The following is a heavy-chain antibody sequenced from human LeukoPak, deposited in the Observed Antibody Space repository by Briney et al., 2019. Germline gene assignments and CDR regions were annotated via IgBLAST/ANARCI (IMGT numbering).Heavy chain of an antibody. CDR2: INPSGDTT. J-gene: IGHJ6*04. V-gene: IGHV1-46*01. Sequence: ASVKVSCNASEYIFSTYNMYWVRRAAGQGLEWRGIINPSGDTTSYAQQFHGRVTMTRDTSTSTFYMELSSLRSEDTAVYYCAREAAGTGGLDVWGKGNTVTVSS. CDR3: AREAAGTGGLDV. D-gene: IGHD6-13*01. CDR1: EYIFSTYN.